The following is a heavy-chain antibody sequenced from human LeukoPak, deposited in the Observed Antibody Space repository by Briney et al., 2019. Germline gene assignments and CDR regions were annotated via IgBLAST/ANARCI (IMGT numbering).Heavy chain of an antibody. J-gene: IGHJ5*02. D-gene: IGHD3-3*01. CDR1: GGSISSYY. CDR3: ARDNSSDFCSGMWFDP. Sequence: PSAPLSLPCTVSGGSISSYYWSWIRQPAGKGLEWIGRIYTSGSTNYNPSLKSRVTMSVGTSRNQFSPKLSSVTAADTAVYYCARDNSSDFCSGMWFDPWGQGTLVTVSS. CDR2: IYTSGST. V-gene: IGHV4-4*07.